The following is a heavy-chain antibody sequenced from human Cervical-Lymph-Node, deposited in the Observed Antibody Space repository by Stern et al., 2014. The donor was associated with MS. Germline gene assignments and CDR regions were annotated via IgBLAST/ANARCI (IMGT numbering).Heavy chain of an antibody. CDR1: GFDFSASG. J-gene: IGHJ4*02. V-gene: IGHV3-30*18. Sequence: VQLVESGGGVVQPGRSLRLSCAASGFDFSASGIHWVRQAPGKGLEWVAVISHDGGRQYYGDSVKGRFTVSRDNSRKTVYLQMNNLKTEDTAVYFCAKDLPPETEMGGGEYWGQGTLVTVSS. CDR3: AKDLPPETEMGGGEY. D-gene: IGHD3-16*01. CDR2: ISHDGGRQ.